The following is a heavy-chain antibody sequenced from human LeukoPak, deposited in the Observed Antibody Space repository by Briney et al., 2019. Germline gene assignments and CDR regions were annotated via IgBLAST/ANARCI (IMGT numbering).Heavy chain of an antibody. D-gene: IGHD2-2*01. CDR1: GFTFSSYG. CDR2: IWYDGSNK. J-gene: IGHJ6*02. CDR3: ARALPGYCSSTSCYEYYYYGMDV. V-gene: IGHV3-33*08. Sequence: GGSLRLSCAASGFTFSSYGMHWVRQAPGKGLEWVAVIWYDGSNKYYADSVKGRFTISRDNSKNTLYLQMNSLRAEDTAVYYCARALPGYCSSTSCYEYYYYGMDVWGQGTTVTVSS.